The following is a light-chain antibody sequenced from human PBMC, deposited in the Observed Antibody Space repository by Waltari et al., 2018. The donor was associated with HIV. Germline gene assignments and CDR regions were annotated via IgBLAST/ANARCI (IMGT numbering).Light chain of an antibody. CDR2: YDS. J-gene: IGLJ3*02. Sequence: SSVLSQPPSVSVAPGKTARVTCGGNPSDRKSVHWYQHKPGQAPELFIYYDSDRPSGVPATFSGSDSGDRANLNISRVGDGDEAEYYCQVWDSSSDNVLFGGGTKLTVL. V-gene: IGLV3-21*04. CDR3: QVWDSSSDNVL. CDR1: PSDRKS.